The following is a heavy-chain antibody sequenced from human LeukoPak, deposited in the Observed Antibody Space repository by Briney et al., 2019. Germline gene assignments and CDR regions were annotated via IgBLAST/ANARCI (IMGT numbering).Heavy chain of an antibody. CDR1: GFTFSSYA. D-gene: IGHD2-2*01. CDR3: ASHAQIVVVPAAIGDWFDP. CDR2: TSSSGETT. J-gene: IGHJ5*02. Sequence: GGSLRLSCVASGFTFSSYAMSWVRQAAGKGLEWVSSTSSSGETTYYADSVKGRFTISRDNSRNTLYLQMNSLRAEDTAVYYCASHAQIVVVPAAIGDWFDPWGQGTLVTVSS. V-gene: IGHV3-23*01.